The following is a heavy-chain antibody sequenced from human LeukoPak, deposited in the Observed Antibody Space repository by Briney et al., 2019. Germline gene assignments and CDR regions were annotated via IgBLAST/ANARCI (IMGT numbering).Heavy chain of an antibody. CDR3: ARVCSGELSLWDDY. J-gene: IGHJ4*02. D-gene: IGHD3-16*02. CDR2: ISAYNGNT. V-gene: IGHV1-18*01. CDR1: GYTFTIYG. Sequence: GASVTVSFKASGYTFTIYGISWVRQAPGQGLEWMGWISAYNGNTNYAQKLQGRVTMTTDTSTSTAYMELRSLRSDDTAVYYCARVCSGELSLWDDYWGQGTLVTVSS.